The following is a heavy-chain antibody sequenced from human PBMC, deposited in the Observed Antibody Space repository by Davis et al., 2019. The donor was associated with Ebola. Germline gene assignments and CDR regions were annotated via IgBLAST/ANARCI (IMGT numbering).Heavy chain of an antibody. V-gene: IGHV3-30*03. J-gene: IGHJ4*02. CDR2: ISNDGINK. CDR3: ARSLMVYATPFDY. CDR1: GFIFSSYG. Sequence: GESLKISCAASGFIFSSYGMHWVRQAPGKGLEWVAIISNDGINKYYADSVKGRFTISRDNAKNSLYLQMNSLRAEDTAVYYCARSLMVYATPFDYWGQGTLVTVSS. D-gene: IGHD2-8*01.